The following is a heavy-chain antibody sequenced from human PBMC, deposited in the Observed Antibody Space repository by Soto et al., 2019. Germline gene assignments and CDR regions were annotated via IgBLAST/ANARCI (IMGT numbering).Heavy chain of an antibody. J-gene: IGHJ6*02. CDR1: RWTLSSYA. D-gene: IGHD4-17*01. CDR2: IIPIFGTA. CDR3: ARGATVTTKYYYYYGMDV. V-gene: IGHV1-69*01. Sequence: VSCKASRWTLSSYAMRRVRQAPGQGREWMGGIIPIFGTANYAQKFQGRVTVTADESTSTAYMDLSSLRSEDTAVYYCARGATVTTKYYYYYGMDVWGQGTTVTVSS.